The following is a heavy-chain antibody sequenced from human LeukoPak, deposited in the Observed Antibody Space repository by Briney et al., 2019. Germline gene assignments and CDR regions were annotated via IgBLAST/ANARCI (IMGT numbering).Heavy chain of an antibody. CDR1: GYTFTGYY. J-gene: IGHJ5*02. V-gene: IGHV1-2*02. Sequence: ASVKVSCKASGYTFTGYYMHWVRQAPGQGLKWMGWINPNSGATNYAQKFQGRVTMTRDTSISTAYMEMSRLRFDDTAVYYCARDNDIVPTIWIRLDPWGQGTLVTVSS. CDR2: INPNSGAT. CDR3: ARDNDIVPTIWIRLDP. D-gene: IGHD5-12*01.